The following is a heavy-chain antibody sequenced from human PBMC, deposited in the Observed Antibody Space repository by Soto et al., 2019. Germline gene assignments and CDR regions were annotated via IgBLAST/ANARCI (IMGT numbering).Heavy chain of an antibody. V-gene: IGHV1-46*01. D-gene: IGHD1-1*01. CDR1: GYTFTSYY. J-gene: IGHJ6*03. CDR2: INPSGGST. CDR3: ARGGATGRIMGEYYYYYYMDV. Sequence: ASVKVSCKASGYTFTSYYMHWVRQAPGQGLEWMGIINPSGGSTSYAQKFQGRVTMTRNTSISTAYMELSSLRSEDTAVYYCARGGATGRIMGEYYYYYYMDVWGKGTTVTVSS.